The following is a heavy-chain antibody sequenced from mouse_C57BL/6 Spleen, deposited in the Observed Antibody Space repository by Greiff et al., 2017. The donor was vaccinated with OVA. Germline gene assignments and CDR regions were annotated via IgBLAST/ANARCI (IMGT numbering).Heavy chain of an antibody. J-gene: IGHJ2*01. CDR1: GYTFTDYN. CDR2: INPNNGGT. CDR3: ARGNYYGSFDY. Sequence: VHVKQSGPELVKPGASVKMSCKASGYTFTDYNMHWVKQSHGKSLEWIGYINPNNGGTSYNQKFKGKATLTVNKSSSTAYMELRSLTSEDSAVYYCARGNYYGSFDYWGQGTTLTVSS. D-gene: IGHD1-1*01. V-gene: IGHV1-22*01.